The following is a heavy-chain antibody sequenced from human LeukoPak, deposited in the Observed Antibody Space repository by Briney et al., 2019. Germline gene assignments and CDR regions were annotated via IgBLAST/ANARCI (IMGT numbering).Heavy chain of an antibody. CDR3: AREGAVRGMDV. D-gene: IGHD6-19*01. J-gene: IGHJ6*02. V-gene: IGHV3-33*01. CDR1: GFTFSSYG. CDR2: IWYDGSNK. Sequence: GRSLRLSCAASGFTFSSYGMHWVRQAPGKGLEWVAVIWYDGSNKYYADSVKGRFTISRDNSKNTLYLQMNSLRAEDTAVYYCAREGAVRGMDVWGQGTTVTVSS.